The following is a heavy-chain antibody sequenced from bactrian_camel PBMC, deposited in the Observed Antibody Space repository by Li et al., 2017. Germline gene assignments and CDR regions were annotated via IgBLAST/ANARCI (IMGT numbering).Heavy chain of an antibody. V-gene: IGHV3S31*01. CDR1: GYSYSRYC. D-gene: IGHD5*01. J-gene: IGHJ4*01. CDR3: AAAIGVHCILTTWYIPSYKH. Sequence: DVQLVESGGGSVQAGGSLRLSCAASGYSYSRYCMGWFRQAPGKEREGVARITSAGDSSYYSTSVKGRFTISQDNAKNTVYLQMSSLKPEDTATYYCAAAIGVHCILTTWYIPSYKHWRQGTQVTVS. CDR2: ITSAGDSS.